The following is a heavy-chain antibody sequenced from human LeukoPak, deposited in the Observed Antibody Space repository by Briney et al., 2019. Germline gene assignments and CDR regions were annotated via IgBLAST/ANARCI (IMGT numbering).Heavy chain of an antibody. V-gene: IGHV3-23*01. Sequence: SGGSLRLSCAASEFTFSSFALSWVRQAPGKGLQWVSGISGSGGSTYYADFVKGRFTISRDNAKNTLYLQMSSLRAEDTAVYYCARVSRGSYHFEYWGQGALVTVSS. J-gene: IGHJ4*02. D-gene: IGHD1-26*01. CDR1: EFTFSSFA. CDR2: ISGSGGST. CDR3: ARVSRGSYHFEY.